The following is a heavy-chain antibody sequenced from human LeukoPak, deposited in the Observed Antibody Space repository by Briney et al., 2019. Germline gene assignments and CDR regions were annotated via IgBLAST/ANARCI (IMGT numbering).Heavy chain of an antibody. CDR3: ARDRTKYYYDSSGYLNWFDP. CDR2: INPSGGST. Sequence: ASVKVSCKASGYTFTSYYMHWVRQAPGQGLEWMGIINPSGGSTSYAQKFQGRVTMTRDTSTSTVYMELSSLRSEDTAVYYCARDRTKYYYDSSGYLNWFDPWGQGTLVTVSS. CDR1: GYTFTSYY. D-gene: IGHD3-22*01. J-gene: IGHJ5*02. V-gene: IGHV1-46*01.